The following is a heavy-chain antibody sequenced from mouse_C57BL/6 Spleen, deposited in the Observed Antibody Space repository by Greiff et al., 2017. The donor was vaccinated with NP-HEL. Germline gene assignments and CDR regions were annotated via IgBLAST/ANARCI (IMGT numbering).Heavy chain of an antibody. D-gene: IGHD2-3*01. CDR1: GYSFTGYY. CDR3: ARYGYYLYYAMDY. Sequence: EVQLVESGPELVKPGASVKISCKASGYSFTGYYMNWVKQSPEKSLEWIGEINPSTGGTTYNQKFKAKATLTVDKSSSTAYMQLKSLTSEDSAVYYCARYGYYLYYAMDYWGQGTSVTVSS. V-gene: IGHV1-42*01. J-gene: IGHJ4*01. CDR2: INPSTGGT.